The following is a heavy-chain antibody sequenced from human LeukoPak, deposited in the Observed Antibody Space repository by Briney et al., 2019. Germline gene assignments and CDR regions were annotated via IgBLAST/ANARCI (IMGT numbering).Heavy chain of an antibody. CDR3: AKDWHSVTIFDS. D-gene: IGHD4-17*01. CDR1: GFTFSSYG. J-gene: IGHJ4*02. Sequence: PGRSLRLSCAASGFTFSSYGMHWVRQAPGKGLEWVAVIWYDGSNKYYADSVKGRFTISRDNSNKTLFLQMNSLRAEDTALYYCAKDWHSVTIFDSWGQGTLVTVSS. CDR2: IWYDGSNK. V-gene: IGHV3-33*06.